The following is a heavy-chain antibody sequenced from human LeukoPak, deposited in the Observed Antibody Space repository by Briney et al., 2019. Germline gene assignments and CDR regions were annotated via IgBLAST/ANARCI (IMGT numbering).Heavy chain of an antibody. V-gene: IGHV1-18*04. CDR1: GYTFTGYY. D-gene: IGHD2-21*02. J-gene: IGHJ6*03. CDR2: ISAYNGNT. Sequence: ASVKVSCKASGYTFTGYYMHWVRQAPGQGLEWMGWISAYNGNTNYAQKLQGRVTMTTDTSTSTAYMELRSLRSDDTAVYYCARAGVYCGGDCVYYYYYMDVWGKGTTVTISS. CDR3: ARAGVYCGGDCVYYYYYMDV.